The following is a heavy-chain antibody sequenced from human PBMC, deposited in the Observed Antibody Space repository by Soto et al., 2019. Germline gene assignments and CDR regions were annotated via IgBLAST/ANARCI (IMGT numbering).Heavy chain of an antibody. Sequence: SETLSLTCTVSGGSISSGGYYWSWIRQHPGKGLEWIGYIYYSGSTYYNPSLKSRVTISVDTSKNQFSLKLSSVTAADTAVYYCAREDYSSSSRGGMDVWGQGTTVTVSS. CDR1: GGSISSGGYY. D-gene: IGHD6-13*01. J-gene: IGHJ6*02. CDR2: IYYSGST. CDR3: AREDYSSSSRGGMDV. V-gene: IGHV4-31*03.